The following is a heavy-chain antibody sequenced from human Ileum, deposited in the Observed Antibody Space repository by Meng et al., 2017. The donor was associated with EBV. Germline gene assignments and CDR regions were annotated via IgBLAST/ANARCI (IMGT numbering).Heavy chain of an antibody. CDR2: IYRSGSS. CDR1: GDSISNSDHY. J-gene: IGHJ4*02. CDR3: ARDPAYPRGLFDS. V-gene: IGHV4-39*07. D-gene: IGHD3-10*01. Sequence: QSLLQDSGPGFVKPSETLSLTCSVPGDSISNSDHYLNWIRRSPGKGLEWIASIYRSGSSYFDPSLKSRVSLSLDTSKNQFSLKLSSVTAADTALYYCARDPAYPRGLFDSWGQGILVTVSS.